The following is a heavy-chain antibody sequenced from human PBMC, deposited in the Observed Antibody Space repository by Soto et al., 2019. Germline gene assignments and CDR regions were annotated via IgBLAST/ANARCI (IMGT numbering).Heavy chain of an antibody. CDR1: GGTFSSYA. CDR2: IIPIFGTA. D-gene: IGHD3-22*01. Sequence: ASVKVSCKASGGTFSSYAISWLRQAPGQGLEWMGGIIPIFGTANYAQKFQGRVTITADESTSAAYMELSSLRSEDTAVYYCARDLHYYDSSGYNYNWFDPWGQGTLVTVSS. V-gene: IGHV1-69*13. J-gene: IGHJ5*02. CDR3: ARDLHYYDSSGYNYNWFDP.